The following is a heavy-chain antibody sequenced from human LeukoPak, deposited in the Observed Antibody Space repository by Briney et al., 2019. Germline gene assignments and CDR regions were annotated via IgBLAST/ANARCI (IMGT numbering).Heavy chain of an antibody. J-gene: IGHJ4*02. Sequence: ASVKVSFKASGYTFTIYDINWVRQATGQGLEWMGWMNPNSGNTGYAQKFQGRVTMTRNTSISTAYMELSSLRSEDTAVYYCARGLGEWFGELYAQFDYWGQGTLVTVSS. V-gene: IGHV1-8*01. D-gene: IGHD3-10*01. CDR2: MNPNSGNT. CDR3: ARGLGEWFGELYAQFDY. CDR1: GYTFTIYD.